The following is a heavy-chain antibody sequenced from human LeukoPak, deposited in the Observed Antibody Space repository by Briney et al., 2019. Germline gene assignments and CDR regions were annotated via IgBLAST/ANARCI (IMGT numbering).Heavy chain of an antibody. V-gene: IGHV4-4*07. J-gene: IGHJ5*02. CDR2: IYTSGSI. CDR3: ARDSGTTGEVKFDP. Sequence: PSETLSLTCTVSDGSISSYYWSWIRQPAGKGLEWIGRIYTSGSITYNPSLKSRVSMSVDTSKNQFSLKLSSVTAADTAVYYCARDSGTTGEVKFDPWGQGTLVTVSS. CDR1: DGSISSYY. D-gene: IGHD3-10*01.